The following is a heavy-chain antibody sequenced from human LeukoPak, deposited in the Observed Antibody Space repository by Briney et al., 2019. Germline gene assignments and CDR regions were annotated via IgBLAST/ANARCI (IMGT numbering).Heavy chain of an antibody. CDR3: AKDRDLTGDRKPGYFDC. V-gene: IGHV3-23*01. CDR2: ASGSGGST. CDR1: GFTFTSYA. Sequence: GGSLRLSCAASGFTFTSYAMSWVRQAPGKGLEWVSAASGSGGSTYYADSVKGRFTNSRDNPKNTLHLQMNGLRADDTAVYCCAKDRDLTGDRKPGYFDCWGQGTLVTVSS. D-gene: IGHD7-27*01. J-gene: IGHJ4*02.